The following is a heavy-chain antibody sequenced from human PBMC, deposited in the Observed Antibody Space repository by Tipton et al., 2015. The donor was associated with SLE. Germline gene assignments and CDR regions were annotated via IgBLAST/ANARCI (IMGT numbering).Heavy chain of an antibody. D-gene: IGHD2-2*02. V-gene: IGHV6-1*01. Sequence: LRLSCAISGDSVSTNSAAWTWIRQSPSRGLEWLGRTYYMSKWYNDYAVSVKSRIIINPDTSKNQFSLQLTSVTPEDTAVYYCARGFLYDGFQVWGQGTLVTVSS. CDR2: TYYMSKWYN. CDR1: GDSVSTNSAA. J-gene: IGHJ1*01. CDR3: ARGFLYDGFQV.